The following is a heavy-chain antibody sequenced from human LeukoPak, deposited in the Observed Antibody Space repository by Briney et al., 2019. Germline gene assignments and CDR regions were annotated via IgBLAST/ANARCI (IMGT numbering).Heavy chain of an antibody. CDR2: IWYDGSNK. Sequence: QPGGSLRLSCAASGFTFSSYGMHWVRQAPGKGLEWVAVIWYDGSNKYYADSVKGRFTISTDNSKNTLYLQMNSLRAEDTAVYYCAKDLRVYYGSGSLHYWGQGTLVTVSS. J-gene: IGHJ4*02. CDR3: AKDLRVYYGSGSLHY. CDR1: GFTFSSYG. D-gene: IGHD3-10*01. V-gene: IGHV3-33*06.